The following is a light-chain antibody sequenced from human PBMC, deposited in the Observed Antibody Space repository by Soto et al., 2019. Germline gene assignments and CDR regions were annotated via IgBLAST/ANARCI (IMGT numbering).Light chain of an antibody. J-gene: IGLJ2*01. CDR1: RSDVGSYNL. V-gene: IGLV2-23*02. Sequence: QSALTQPASVSGSPGQSITISCTGIRSDVGSYNLVSWYQQHPGKAPKLMIFEVIKRPSGVSNRFSGSKSGNTASLTISGLQADDEADYYCCSYTGSSTVVFGGGTKLTVL. CDR2: EVI. CDR3: CSYTGSSTVV.